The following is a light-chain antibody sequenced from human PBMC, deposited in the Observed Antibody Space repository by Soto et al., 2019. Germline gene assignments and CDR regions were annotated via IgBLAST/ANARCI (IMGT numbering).Light chain of an antibody. CDR2: GAS. Sequence: EVVLTQSPGTLSLSPGERVTLSCRASHSVTSNFLTWSQHKPGQAPRVLIYGASRRATGIPDRFSGSGSETDFTLTISRLEPEDFAVYYCHQYDYSSGYTFGQGTKLEIK. CDR1: HSVTSNF. J-gene: IGKJ2*01. V-gene: IGKV3-20*01. CDR3: HQYDYSSGYT.